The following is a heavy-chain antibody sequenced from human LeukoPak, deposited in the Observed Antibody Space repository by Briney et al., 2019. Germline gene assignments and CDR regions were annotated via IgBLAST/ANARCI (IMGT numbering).Heavy chain of an antibody. J-gene: IGHJ4*02. CDR1: GFIFSDYY. D-gene: IGHD2-15*01. CDR3: ARGSPPDY. CDR2: ISSSSIYT. V-gene: IGHV3-11*05. Sequence: GGSLTFSLAPPGFIFSDYYMSWIRQAPGKGLEWLSYISSSSIYTSYADSVKGRFTISRDNAKNSLYLQLNSLRAEDTAVYYCARGSPPDYWGQGTLVTVSS.